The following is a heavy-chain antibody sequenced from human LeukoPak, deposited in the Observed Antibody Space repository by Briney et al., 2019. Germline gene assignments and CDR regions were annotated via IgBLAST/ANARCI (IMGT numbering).Heavy chain of an antibody. CDR1: GFTFSNYG. D-gene: IGHD6-19*01. CDR2: TSYDGSHK. Sequence: GGSLRLSCAASGFTFSNYGMHWVRQAPGKGLEWVAVTSYDGSHKYYVDSVKGRFTISRDNAKNTLYLQMNSLRTEDTAVYYCARPETQYSSGLDGFDIWGQGTMVTVSS. CDR3: ARPETQYSSGLDGFDI. V-gene: IGHV3-30*03. J-gene: IGHJ3*02.